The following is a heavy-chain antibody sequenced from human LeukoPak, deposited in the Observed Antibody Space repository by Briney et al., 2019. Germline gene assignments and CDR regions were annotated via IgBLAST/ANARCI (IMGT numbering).Heavy chain of an antibody. Sequence: PSETLSLTCTVSGGSISSGSYYWSWIRQPAGKGLEWIGRIYTSGSTNYNPSLKSRVTISVDTSKNQFSLKLSSVTAADTAVYYCARDTAAAGTDYWGQGTLVTGSS. CDR1: GGSISSGSYY. V-gene: IGHV4-61*02. D-gene: IGHD6-13*01. CDR2: IYTSGST. CDR3: ARDTAAAGTDY. J-gene: IGHJ4*02.